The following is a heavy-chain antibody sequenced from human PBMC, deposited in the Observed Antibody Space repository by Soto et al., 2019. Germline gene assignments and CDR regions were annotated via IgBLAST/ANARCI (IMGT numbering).Heavy chain of an antibody. CDR3: ARNGTLTGYSYGMDV. CDR1: GGTFSSYT. CDR2: IIPIFDTA. V-gene: IGHV1-69*01. J-gene: IGHJ6*02. Sequence: QVQLVQSGAEVKKPGSSVKVSCKASGGTFSSYTINWVRQAPGQGPEWMGGIIPIFDTANYAQKFQGRVTITADESTSTSYMAVSSLRSEDTAVYYCARNGTLTGYSYGMDVWGQGTTVTVSS. D-gene: IGHD1-1*01.